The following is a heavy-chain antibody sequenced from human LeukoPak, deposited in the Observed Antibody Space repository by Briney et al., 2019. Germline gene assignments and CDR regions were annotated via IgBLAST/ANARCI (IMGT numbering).Heavy chain of an antibody. CDR2: INHSGST. CDR1: GGSFSGYY. V-gene: IGHV4-34*01. D-gene: IGHD2-2*02. Sequence: SETLSLTCAVYGGSFSGYYWSWIRQPPGKGLEWIGEINHSGSTNYNPSLKSRVTISVDTSKNQSSLKLSSVTAADTAVYYCARRREWLLHQVYYFDYWGQGTLVTVSS. J-gene: IGHJ4*02. CDR3: ARRREWLLHQVYYFDY.